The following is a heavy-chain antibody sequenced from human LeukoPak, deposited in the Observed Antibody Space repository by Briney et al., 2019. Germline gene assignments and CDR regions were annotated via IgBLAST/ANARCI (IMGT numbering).Heavy chain of an antibody. Sequence: PSETLSLTCAVYGGSFSGYYWSWIRQPPGKGLEWIGEINHSGSTNYNPSLKSRVTISVDTSKNQFSLKLSSVTAADTAVYYCARGGYYYDSSGYYYGLDYWGQGTLVTVSS. V-gene: IGHV4-34*01. J-gene: IGHJ4*02. CDR2: INHSGST. CDR3: ARGGYYYDSSGYYYGLDY. D-gene: IGHD3-22*01. CDR1: GGSFSGYY.